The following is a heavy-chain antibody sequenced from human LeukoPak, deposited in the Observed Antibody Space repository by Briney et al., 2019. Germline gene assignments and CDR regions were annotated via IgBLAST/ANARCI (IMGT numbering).Heavy chain of an antibody. D-gene: IGHD3-3*01. CDR3: ATGNIRFYAFDI. V-gene: IGHV1-24*01. CDR1: GYTLTELS. Sequence: ASVKVSCKVSGYTLTELSMHGVRQAPGKGLEWMGGFDPEDGETIYAQKLQGRVTMTEDTSTDTAYMELSSLRSEDTAVYYCATGNIRFYAFDIWGQGTMVTVSS. CDR2: FDPEDGET. J-gene: IGHJ3*02.